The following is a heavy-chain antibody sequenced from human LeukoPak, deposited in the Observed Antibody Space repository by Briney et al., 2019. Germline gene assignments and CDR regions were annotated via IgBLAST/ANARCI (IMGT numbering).Heavy chain of an antibody. Sequence: SETLSLTCTVSGGSISSSSYYWGWIRQPPGKGLEWIGRIYYSGSTYYNPSLKSRITISVDTSKNQFSLKLSSVTAADTAVYYCARHAHPMVPYKGWFDPWGQGTLVTVSS. J-gene: IGHJ5*02. D-gene: IGHD3-10*01. CDR1: GGSISSSSYY. CDR3: ARHAHPMVPYKGWFDP. V-gene: IGHV4-39*01. CDR2: IYYSGST.